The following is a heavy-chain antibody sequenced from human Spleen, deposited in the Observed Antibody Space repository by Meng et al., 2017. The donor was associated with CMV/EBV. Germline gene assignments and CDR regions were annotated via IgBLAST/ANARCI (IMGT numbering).Heavy chain of an antibody. CDR2: INTSGGTT. J-gene: IGHJ3*02. Sequence: SGSTFTTYFMHWVRQAPGQGLEWMGIINTSGGTTTYAQKFQGRLTMTTDRSTSTVYMDLSSLRSEDTAVYYCARDKSEDYVDDAFDIWGQGTMVTVSS. CDR1: GSTFTTYF. CDR3: ARDKSEDYVDDAFDI. V-gene: IGHV1-46*01. D-gene: IGHD4-17*01.